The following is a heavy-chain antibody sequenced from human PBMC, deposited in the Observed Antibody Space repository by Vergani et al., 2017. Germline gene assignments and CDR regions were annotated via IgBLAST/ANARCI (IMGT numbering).Heavy chain of an antibody. V-gene: IGHV3-30*03. CDR2: ISYDGSNK. CDR3: ARDIVVVTAIRYYYYGMDV. J-gene: IGHJ6*02. D-gene: IGHD2-21*02. CDR1: GFTFSSYS. Sequence: VQLVESGGGLVKPGGSLRLSCAASGFTFSSYSMNWVRQAPGKGLEWVAVISYDGSNKYYADSVKGRFTISRDNSKNTLYLQMNSLRAEDTAVYYCARDIVVVTAIRYYYYGMDVWGQGTTVTVSS.